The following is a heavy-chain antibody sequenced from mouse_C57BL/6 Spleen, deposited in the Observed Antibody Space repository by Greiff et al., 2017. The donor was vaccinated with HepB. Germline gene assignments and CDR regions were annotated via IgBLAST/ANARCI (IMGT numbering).Heavy chain of an antibody. J-gene: IGHJ2*01. CDR2: ISSGGSYT. D-gene: IGHD2-4*01. V-gene: IGHV5-6*01. CDR3: ARHPLYDYDSDY. CDR1: GFTFSSYG. Sequence: EVQRVESGGDLVKPGGSLKLSCAASGFTFSSYGMSWVRQTPDKRLEWVATISSGGSYTYYPDSVKGRFTISRDNAKNTLYLQMSSRKSEDTAMYYCARHPLYDYDSDYWGQGTTLTVSS.